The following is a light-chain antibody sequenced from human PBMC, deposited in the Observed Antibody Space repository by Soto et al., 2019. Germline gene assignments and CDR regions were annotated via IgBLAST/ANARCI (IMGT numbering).Light chain of an antibody. Sequence: EIVLTQSPGTLSLSPGERGTLSCRASQSVSSSYLAWYKQKPGQAPRLLIYGASSRATGIPDRFSGSGSGTDFTLTIRRLEPEDFAVYYCQQYGSSPGFGQGTRLEIK. CDR1: QSVSSSY. CDR2: GAS. CDR3: QQYGSSPG. J-gene: IGKJ5*01. V-gene: IGKV3-20*01.